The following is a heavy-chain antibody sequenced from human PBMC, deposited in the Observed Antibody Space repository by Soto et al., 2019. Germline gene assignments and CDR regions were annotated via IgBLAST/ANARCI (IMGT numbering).Heavy chain of an antibody. Sequence: SETLSLTCTVSGGSISSYYWSWIRQPPGKGLEWIGYIYYSGSTNYNPSLKSRVTISVDTSKNQFSLKLSSVTAADTAVYYCARAEGGVGGIWSGYYNYYYYGMDVWGQGTTVTVSS. V-gene: IGHV4-59*01. CDR1: GGSISSYY. CDR2: IYYSGST. J-gene: IGHJ6*02. CDR3: ARAEGGVGGIWSGYYNYYYYGMDV. D-gene: IGHD3-3*01.